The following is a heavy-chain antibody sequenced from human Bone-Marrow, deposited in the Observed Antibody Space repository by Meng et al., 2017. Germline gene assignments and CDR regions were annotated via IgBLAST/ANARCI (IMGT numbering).Heavy chain of an antibody. V-gene: IGHV1-46*01. J-gene: IGHJ5*02. CDR1: GYTFTSNN. CDR3: ARVWAVSGSTNWFDP. Sequence: VHAGVECKKAWASVMVSRKSSGYTFTSNNMNWVRQSPGQWLEWMGIINPSGGSTSYAQKFQGRVTMTTETSTSKVYMGVSSLRPEDTAVYFCARVWAVSGSTNWFDPWGQGTLVTVSS. CDR2: INPSGGST. D-gene: IGHD1-26*01.